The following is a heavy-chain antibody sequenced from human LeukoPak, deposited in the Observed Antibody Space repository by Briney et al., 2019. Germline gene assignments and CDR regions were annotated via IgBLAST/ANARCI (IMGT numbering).Heavy chain of an antibody. V-gene: IGHV3-53*01. CDR2: IYSGGST. J-gene: IGHJ4*02. CDR1: GFTVSSNY. D-gene: IGHD4-23*01. Sequence: GGSLRLSCAASGFTVSSNYMSWVRQAPGKGLEWVSVIYSGGSTYYAGSVKGRFTISRDNSKNTLYLQMNSLRAEDTAVYYCARDLSYGGNSGFDYWGQGTLVTVSS. CDR3: ARDLSYGGNSGFDY.